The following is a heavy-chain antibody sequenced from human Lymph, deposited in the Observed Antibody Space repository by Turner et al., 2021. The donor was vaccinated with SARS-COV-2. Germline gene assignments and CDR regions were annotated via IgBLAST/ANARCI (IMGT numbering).Heavy chain of an antibody. CDR1: GYTFTNYD. J-gene: IGHJ5*02. CDR2: MNPNSGNT. Sequence: QVQLVQSGAEVQKPGASVKVSCQASGYTFTNYDINWVRQATGQGLEWMGWMNPNSGNTGYAKKFQGRVTMTRNTSISTAYMELSSLRSEDTAVYYCARAAQLTVWFDPWGQGTLVTVSS. CDR3: ARAAQLTVWFDP. D-gene: IGHD3-9*01. V-gene: IGHV1-8*01.